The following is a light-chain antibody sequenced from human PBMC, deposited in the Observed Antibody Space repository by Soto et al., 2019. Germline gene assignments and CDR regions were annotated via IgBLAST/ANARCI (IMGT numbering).Light chain of an antibody. CDR1: SSDVGGYNS. Sequence: QSALTQPRSVSGSPGQSVTVSCIGTSSDVGGYNSVSWYQEHPGKAPKLMIYDVIKRPSGVPDRFSGSKSGNTASLTISGLLAEDEAEYYCCSYVGSYSYVFGTGTKLTVL. V-gene: IGLV2-11*01. CDR2: DVI. J-gene: IGLJ1*01. CDR3: CSYVGSYSYV.